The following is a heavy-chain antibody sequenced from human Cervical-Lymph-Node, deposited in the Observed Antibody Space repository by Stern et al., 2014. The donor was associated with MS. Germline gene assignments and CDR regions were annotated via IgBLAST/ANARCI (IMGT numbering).Heavy chain of an antibody. V-gene: IGHV4-59*01. CDR3: AREGEYCSGSRCYPFLDY. J-gene: IGHJ4*02. CDR2: IYQTGSV. CDR1: GGSLRSYY. D-gene: IGHD2-15*01. Sequence: QVQLQESGPGLVKPSETLSLTCTVSGGSLRSYYWNWIRQAPGKGLEWLRVIYQTGSVNYNPSLSSRVAMSVDTSKNQFSLTVSSVTAADTAVYYCAREGEYCSGSRCYPFLDYWGQGTLVTVSS.